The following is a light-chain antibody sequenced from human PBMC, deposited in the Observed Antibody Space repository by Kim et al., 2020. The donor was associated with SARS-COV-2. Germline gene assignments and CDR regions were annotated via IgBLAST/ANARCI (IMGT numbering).Light chain of an antibody. V-gene: IGLV1-51*01. CDR2: DNN. CDR1: SSNIGSNY. J-gene: IGLJ3*02. Sequence: QSVLTQPPSVSAAPGQKVTISCSGSSSNIGSNYVSWYQQLPGTAPKLLIYDNNNRPSGIPDRFSGSKSGTSATLGITGLQTGDEADYYCGTWDPSLSAVVFGGGTQLTVL. CDR3: GTWDPSLSAVV.